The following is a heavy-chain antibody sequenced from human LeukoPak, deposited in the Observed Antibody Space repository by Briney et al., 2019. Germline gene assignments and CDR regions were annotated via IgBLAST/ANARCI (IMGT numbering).Heavy chain of an antibody. J-gene: IGHJ4*02. Sequence: XALRLSCAASGFTFSSYWMSWVRPAPGKGLEWVSSISSSSSYIYYSDSVKGRFTISRDNAKNSLYLQMNSLRAEDTAVYYCARXXDRXCSGGSCSEFDYWGQGTLVTVSS. V-gene: IGHV3-21*01. CDR3: ARXXDRXCSGGSCSEFDY. D-gene: IGHD2-15*01. CDR2: ISSSSSYI. CDR1: GFTFSSYW.